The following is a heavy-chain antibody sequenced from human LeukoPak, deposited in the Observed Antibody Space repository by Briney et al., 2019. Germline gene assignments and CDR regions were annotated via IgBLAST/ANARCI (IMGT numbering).Heavy chain of an antibody. CDR1: GFTFSSYA. D-gene: IGHD2-15*01. Sequence: PGRSLRLSCAASGFTFSSYAMHWVRQAPGKGLEWVAVISYDGSNKYYADSVKGRFTISRDNSKNTLYLQMNSLRAEDTAVYYCARPRYCSECGMDVWGQGTTVTVSS. V-gene: IGHV3-30*04. CDR3: ARPRYCSECGMDV. CDR2: ISYDGSNK. J-gene: IGHJ6*02.